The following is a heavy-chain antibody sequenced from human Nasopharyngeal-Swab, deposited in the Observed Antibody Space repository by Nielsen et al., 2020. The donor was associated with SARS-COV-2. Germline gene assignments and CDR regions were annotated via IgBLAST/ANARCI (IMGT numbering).Heavy chain of an antibody. D-gene: IGHD6-13*01. V-gene: IGHV3-64*01. CDR2: ILGDGIAT. CDR1: GFTFDTYA. CDR3: TRDRDGRWSFDY. Sequence: GGSLRLSCAASGFTFDTYAMHWVRQAPGKGLEFVSSILGDGIATQYASFVKGRFTISRDNSKNTLYLQMGSLRDEDMAVYYCTRDRDGRWSFDYWGQGTLATVSS. J-gene: IGHJ4*02.